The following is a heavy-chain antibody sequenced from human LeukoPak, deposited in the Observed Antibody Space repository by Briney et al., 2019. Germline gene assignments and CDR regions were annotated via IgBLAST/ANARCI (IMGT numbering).Heavy chain of an antibody. CDR1: GGSISSYY. D-gene: IGHD4-23*01. CDR2: IYYSGST. V-gene: IGHV4-59*01. CDR3: ARGRDGGNYTPLDY. Sequence: SETLSLTCTVPGGSISSYYWSWIRQPPGKRLEWIGYIYYSGSTNYNPSLKSRVTMAVDTSKKQFSLKLSSVTAADTAVYYCARGRDGGNYTPLDYWGQGTLVTVSS. J-gene: IGHJ4*02.